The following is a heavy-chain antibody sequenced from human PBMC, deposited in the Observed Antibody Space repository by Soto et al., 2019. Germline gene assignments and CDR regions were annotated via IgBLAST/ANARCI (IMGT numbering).Heavy chain of an antibody. J-gene: IGHJ5*02. D-gene: IGHD6-13*01. Sequence: QVQLVQSVAEVKKPGASVKVSCKASGYTFTSYGISWVRQAPGQGLEWMGWISAYNGNTNYAQKLQGRVTMTTDTSTSTAYMELRSLRSDDTAVYYCARVKAAAGTKYNWFDPWGQGTLVTVSS. V-gene: IGHV1-18*01. CDR3: ARVKAAAGTKYNWFDP. CDR1: GYTFTSYG. CDR2: ISAYNGNT.